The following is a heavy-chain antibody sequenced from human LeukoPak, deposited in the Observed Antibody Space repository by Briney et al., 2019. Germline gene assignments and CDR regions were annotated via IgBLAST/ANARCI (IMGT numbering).Heavy chain of an antibody. CDR1: GGSISNYY. Sequence: SETLSLTCTVSGGSISNYYWSWIRQPPGKGLEWIGYIYYSGSTNYNPSLKSRVTISVDTSKNQFSLKLSSVTAADTAVYYCARVRIVGSSRDYGMDVWGQGTTVTVSS. D-gene: IGHD1-26*01. CDR3: ARVRIVGSSRDYGMDV. V-gene: IGHV4-59*01. J-gene: IGHJ6*02. CDR2: IYYSGST.